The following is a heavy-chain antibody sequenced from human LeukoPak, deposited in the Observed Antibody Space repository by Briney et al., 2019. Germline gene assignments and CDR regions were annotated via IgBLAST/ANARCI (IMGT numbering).Heavy chain of an antibody. CDR1: GGTFSSYA. Sequence: SVKVSCKASGGTFSSYAISWVRQAPGQGLEWMGGIIPIFGTASYAQKFQGRVTITADESTSTAYTELSSLRSEDTAVYYCAGGGYGSGSYFDYYYGMDVWGKGTTVTVSS. CDR2: IIPIFGTA. J-gene: IGHJ6*04. D-gene: IGHD3-10*01. CDR3: AGGGYGSGSYFDYYYGMDV. V-gene: IGHV1-69*13.